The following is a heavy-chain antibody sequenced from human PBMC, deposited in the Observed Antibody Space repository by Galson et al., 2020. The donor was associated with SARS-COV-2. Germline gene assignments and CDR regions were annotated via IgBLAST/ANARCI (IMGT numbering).Heavy chain of an antibody. CDR2: ISSSSSYI. CDR1: GFTFSSYS. D-gene: IGHD2-15*01. CDR3: ARGPPPAYCSGGSCYSSRVDP. V-gene: IGHV3-21*01. J-gene: IGHJ5*02. Sequence: PGGSLRLSCAASGFTFSSYSMNWVRQAPGKGLEWVSSISSSSSYIYYADSVKGRFTISRDNAKNSLYLQMNSLRAEDTAVYYCARGPPPAYCSGGSCYSSRVDPWGQGTLVTVSS.